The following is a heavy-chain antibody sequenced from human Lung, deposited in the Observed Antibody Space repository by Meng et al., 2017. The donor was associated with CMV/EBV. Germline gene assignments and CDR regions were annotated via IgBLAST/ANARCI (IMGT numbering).Heavy chain of an antibody. J-gene: IGHJ4*02. CDR3: AKGENYFDSSGLDY. V-gene: IGHV3-23*01. CDR2: ISGGGDNT. Sequence: GGSLRLSSTGSGFTFRNCAMSWVRQAPGKGLEFVSSISGGGDNTYYTDSVKGRFIISRDNSKNTLYLQMDSLRAEDTALYYCAKGENYFDSSGLDYWGQGSQVTVSS. CDR1: GFTFRNCA. D-gene: IGHD3-22*01.